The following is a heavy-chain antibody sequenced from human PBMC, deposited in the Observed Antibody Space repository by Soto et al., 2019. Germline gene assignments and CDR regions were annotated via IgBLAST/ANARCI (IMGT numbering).Heavy chain of an antibody. D-gene: IGHD2-15*01. Sequence: ESGGGFVQPGGSLRLSCAVSGFTFSDHHIDWVRQAPGKGLEWVGRSRNKANSHTTEYAASVKGRFTISRDDSKNSVFLQMNSLKTEDTAVYYCTRCSLCTDTGCSPSDNWGQGTLVAVSS. J-gene: IGHJ4*02. CDR3: TRCSLCTDTGCSPSDN. CDR1: GFTFSDHH. V-gene: IGHV3-72*01. CDR2: SRNKANSHTT.